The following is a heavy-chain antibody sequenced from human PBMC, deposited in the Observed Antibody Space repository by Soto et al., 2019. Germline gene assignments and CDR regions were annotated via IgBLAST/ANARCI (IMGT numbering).Heavy chain of an antibody. CDR2: IIPIFGTA. V-gene: IGHV1-69*01. J-gene: IGHJ3*02. Sequence: QVQLVQSGAEVKKPGSSVKVSCKASGGTFSSYAISWVRQAPGQGLEWMGGIIPIFGTANYAQKFQGRVTITADECTSTAYMELSSLRSEDTAVYYCARDKDRGSSSTQNAVSGAFDIWGQGTMVTVSS. CDR1: GGTFSSYA. D-gene: IGHD6-6*01. CDR3: ARDKDRGSSSTQNAVSGAFDI.